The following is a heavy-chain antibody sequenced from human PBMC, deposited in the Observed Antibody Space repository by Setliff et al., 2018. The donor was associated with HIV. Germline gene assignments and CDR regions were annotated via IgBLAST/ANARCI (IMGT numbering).Heavy chain of an antibody. CDR2: TYTSGST. V-gene: IGHV4-4*09. CDR1: GGSISSYY. Sequence: SETLSLTCTVSGGSISSYYWSWIRQSPGKGLEWIGYTYTSGSTNYNHNPSLKSRVTISVDTSKNRFSLKLSSVTAADTAIYYCALLYPYSSYLGYWGQGTLVTVSS. J-gene: IGHJ4*02. D-gene: IGHD3-22*01. CDR3: ALLYPYSSYLGY.